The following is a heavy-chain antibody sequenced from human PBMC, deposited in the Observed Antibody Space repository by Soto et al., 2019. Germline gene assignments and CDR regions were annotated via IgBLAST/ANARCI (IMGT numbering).Heavy chain of an antibody. D-gene: IGHD7-27*01. CDR2: ISYDGSNK. V-gene: IGHV3-30*18. CDR3: AKVGWGDAFDI. Sequence: QVQLVESGGGVVQPGRSLRLSCAASGFTFSSYGMHWVRQAPGKGLEWVAVISYDGSNKYYADSVKGRFTISRDNSKNTLYLQMNSLRAEDMAVYYCAKVGWGDAFDIWGQGTMVTVSS. J-gene: IGHJ3*02. CDR1: GFTFSSYG.